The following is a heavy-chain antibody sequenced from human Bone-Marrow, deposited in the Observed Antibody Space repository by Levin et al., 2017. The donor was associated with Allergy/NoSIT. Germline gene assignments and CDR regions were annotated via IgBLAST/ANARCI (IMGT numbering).Heavy chain of an antibody. Sequence: GGSLRLSCEASGFTFSDYWMSWVRQPSGKGLEWVARINKGRNEISYVDSVKGRFTISRDDGKKSLYLQMNSLRVEDTAVYYCARDRGYYGSWWGQGALVTVSS. D-gene: IGHD3-10*01. CDR2: INKGRNEI. CDR3: ARDRGYYGSW. J-gene: IGHJ1*01. V-gene: IGHV3-7*05. CDR1: GFTFSDYW.